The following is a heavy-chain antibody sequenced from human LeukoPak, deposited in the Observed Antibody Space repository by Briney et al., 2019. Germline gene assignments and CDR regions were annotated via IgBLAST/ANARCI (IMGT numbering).Heavy chain of an antibody. V-gene: IGHV4-34*01. J-gene: IGHJ4*02. CDR1: GGSFSGYY. Sequence: SETLSLTCAVYGGSFSGYYWSWIRQPPGKGLEWIGGINHSGSTNYNPSLKSRVTISVDTSKNQFSLKLSSVTAADTAVYYCARMSWELACFDYWGQGTLVTVSS. CDR2: INHSGST. CDR3: ARMSWELACFDY. D-gene: IGHD1-26*01.